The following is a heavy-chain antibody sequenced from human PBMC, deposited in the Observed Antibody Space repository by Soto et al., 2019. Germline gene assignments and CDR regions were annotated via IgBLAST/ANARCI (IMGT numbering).Heavy chain of an antibody. V-gene: IGHV3-23*01. D-gene: IGHD1-26*01. J-gene: IGHJ4*02. CDR1: GFTFSNYA. CDR2: IRETGNT. Sequence: EVQILQSGGGLEQPGGSLRLSCAASGFTFSNYAMSWIRQAPGKGLEWVSTIRETGNTYYADSVRGRVATSRDNSENTRYLQMSSLRAADTAVYDCAKQQMGVIRALDYWGQGTLVTVSS. CDR3: AKQQMGVIRALDY.